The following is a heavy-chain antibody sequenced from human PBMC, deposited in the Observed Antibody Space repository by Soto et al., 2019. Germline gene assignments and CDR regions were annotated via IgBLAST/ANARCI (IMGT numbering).Heavy chain of an antibody. V-gene: IGHV3-23*01. CDR2: ISGSGGST. J-gene: IGHJ6*02. Sequence: EVQLLESGGGLVQPGGSLRLSCAASGFTFSSYAMSWVRQAPGKGLEWVSAISGSGGSTYYADSVKGRFTISRDNSKNTLYLQMNSLRAEDTAVYYCAKELRPGMDYDFWSRYYYYGMDVWGQGTTVTVSS. CDR3: AKELRPGMDYDFWSRYYYYGMDV. D-gene: IGHD3-3*01. CDR1: GFTFSSYA.